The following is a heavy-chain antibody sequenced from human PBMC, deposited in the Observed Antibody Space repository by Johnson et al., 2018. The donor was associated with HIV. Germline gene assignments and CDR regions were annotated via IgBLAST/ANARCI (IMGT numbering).Heavy chain of an antibody. V-gene: IGHV3-66*01. D-gene: IGHD1-7*01. Sequence: VQLVESGGGLVQPVGSLRLSCAASGFTFSSYWMHWVRQAPGKGLVWVSVIYSGGSTYYADSVKGRFTISRDISKNTLDLQMNSLRAEDTAVYYCARAPQTYNWNYMMAFDMWGQGTMVTVSP. CDR2: IYSGGST. CDR3: ARAPQTYNWNYMMAFDM. J-gene: IGHJ3*02. CDR1: GFTFSSYW.